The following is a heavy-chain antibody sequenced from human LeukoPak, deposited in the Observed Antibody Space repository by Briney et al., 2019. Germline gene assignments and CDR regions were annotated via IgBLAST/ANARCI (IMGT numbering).Heavy chain of an antibody. V-gene: IGHV3-53*01. CDR1: GFTVSSNY. J-gene: IGHJ4*02. CDR2: IYSGGST. CDR3: VRGPDEKKLGY. D-gene: IGHD3-16*01. Sequence: PGGSLRLSCAASGFTVSSNYMSWVRQAPGKGLEWVSVIYSGGSTYYADSVKGRFTISRDNSKNTLYLQMNSLRAEDTAVYYCVRGPDEKKLGYWGQGTLVTVSS.